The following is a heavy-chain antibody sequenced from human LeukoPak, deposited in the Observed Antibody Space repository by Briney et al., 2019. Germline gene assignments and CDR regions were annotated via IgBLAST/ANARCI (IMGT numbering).Heavy chain of an antibody. J-gene: IGHJ3*02. V-gene: IGHV1-18*01. CDR3: ARVLVTAGRTFDI. Sequence: ASVKVSCKASGYTFTSYGISWVRQAPGQGLEWMGWISAYNGNTNYAQKLQGRVTMTTDTSTSTAYKELRSLRSDDTAVYYCARVLVTAGRTFDIWGQGTMVTVSS. D-gene: IGHD1-1*01. CDR2: ISAYNGNT. CDR1: GYTFTSYG.